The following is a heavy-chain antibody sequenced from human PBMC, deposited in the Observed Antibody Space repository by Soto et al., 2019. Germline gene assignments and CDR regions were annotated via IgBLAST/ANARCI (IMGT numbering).Heavy chain of an antibody. CDR3: TREGPLKTRIFWGAFDV. V-gene: IGHV3-30-3*01. D-gene: IGHD3-16*01. CDR1: AFTFSSYA. J-gene: IGHJ3*01. Sequence: QVQLVESGGGVVQPGRSLRLSCAASAFTFSSYAMHWVRQAPGKGLEWVSFIEDDGSNKYYAESVKGRFTISRDNSKNTLYLQMNGLRREDTAVYYCTREGPLKTRIFWGAFDVWGQGTMVTVSS. CDR2: IEDDGSNK.